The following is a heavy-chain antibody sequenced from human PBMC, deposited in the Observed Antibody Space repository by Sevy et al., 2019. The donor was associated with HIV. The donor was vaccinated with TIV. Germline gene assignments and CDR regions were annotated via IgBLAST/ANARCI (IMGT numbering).Heavy chain of an antibody. J-gene: IGHJ4*02. D-gene: IGHD3-3*01. Sequence: GGSLRLTCAASGFTFSSYWMSWVRQAPGKGLEWVANIKQDGSEKYYVDSVKGRFTISRDNAKNSLYLQMNSLRAEDTAVYYCARDFNYDFWSGSDYWGQGTLVTVSS. CDR3: ARDFNYDFWSGSDY. V-gene: IGHV3-7*01. CDR2: IKQDGSEK. CDR1: GFTFSSYW.